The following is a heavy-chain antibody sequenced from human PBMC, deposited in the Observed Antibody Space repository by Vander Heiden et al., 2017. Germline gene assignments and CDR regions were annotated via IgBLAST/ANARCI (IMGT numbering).Heavy chain of an antibody. J-gene: IGHJ4*02. V-gene: IGHV2-26*01. CDR2: LFSNDEK. Sequence: QVTLKESGPVLVKPTETLTLTCTVSGFSLSNARMGVSWIRQPPGKALEWLAHLFSNDEKSYSTSLKSRLTISKDTSKSQGVLTMTNMDTVETATYYCALTDPDGDYAWANFDYWGQGTMVTVSS. D-gene: IGHD4-17*01. CDR1: GFSLSNARMG. CDR3: ALTDPDGDYAWANFDY.